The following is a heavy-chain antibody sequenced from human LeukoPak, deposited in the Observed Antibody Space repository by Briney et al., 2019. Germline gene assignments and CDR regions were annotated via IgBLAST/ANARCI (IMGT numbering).Heavy chain of an antibody. CDR2: INSNTGNP. Sequence: ASVKVSCKASGYTFTSYAMNWVRQAPGQGLEWMGWINSNTGNPTYAQGFTGRFVFSLDTSVSTAYLQISSLKAEDTAVYYCARDTLGYCSGGSCYEGFDYWGQGTLVTVSS. J-gene: IGHJ4*02. CDR1: GYTFTSYA. V-gene: IGHV7-4-1*02. D-gene: IGHD2-15*01. CDR3: ARDTLGYCSGGSCYEGFDY.